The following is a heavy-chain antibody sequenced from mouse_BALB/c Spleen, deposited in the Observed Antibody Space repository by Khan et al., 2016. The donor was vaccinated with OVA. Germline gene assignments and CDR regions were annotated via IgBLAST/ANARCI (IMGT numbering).Heavy chain of an antibody. CDR3: ARSLYSYYAFYY. V-gene: IGHV3-2*02. CDR1: GYSITSDYA. Sequence: EVQLQESGPGLVKPSQSLSLTCTVTGYSITSDYAWNWIRQFPGNKLEWMGYIAYSGSTNYNPSLKSRVSITRETSKNQFFLQLNSVTTEDTATXFCARSLYSYYAFYYWGQGTSVTVSS. D-gene: IGHD2-1*01. CDR2: IAYSGST. J-gene: IGHJ4*01.